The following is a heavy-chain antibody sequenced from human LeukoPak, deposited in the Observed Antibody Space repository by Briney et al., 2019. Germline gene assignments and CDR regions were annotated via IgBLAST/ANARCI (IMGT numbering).Heavy chain of an antibody. Sequence: WASVKVSCKASGYTFTSYGISWVRQAPGQGLECMGWINPNSGGTNYAQKFQGRVTMTRDTSISTAYMELSRLRSDDTAAYYCARDTARITIFGVAKYMDVWGKGTTVTVSS. V-gene: IGHV1-2*02. J-gene: IGHJ6*03. CDR1: GYTFTSYG. D-gene: IGHD3-3*01. CDR2: INPNSGGT. CDR3: ARDTARITIFGVAKYMDV.